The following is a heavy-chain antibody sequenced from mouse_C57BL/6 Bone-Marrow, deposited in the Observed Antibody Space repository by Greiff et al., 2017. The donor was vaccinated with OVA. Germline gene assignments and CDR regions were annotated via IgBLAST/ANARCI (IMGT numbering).Heavy chain of an antibody. J-gene: IGHJ3*01. V-gene: IGHV1-80*01. CDR1: GYAFSSYW. D-gene: IGHD2-1*01. CDR2: IYPGDGDT. Sequence: VQLQQSGAELVKPGASVKISCKASGYAFSSYWMNWVKQRPGKGLEWIGQIYPGDGDTNYNGKFKGQATLTADKSSSTAYMQLSSLTSEDSAVYCCARGIYYGNYVAYWGQGTLVTVSA. CDR3: ARGIYYGNYVAY.